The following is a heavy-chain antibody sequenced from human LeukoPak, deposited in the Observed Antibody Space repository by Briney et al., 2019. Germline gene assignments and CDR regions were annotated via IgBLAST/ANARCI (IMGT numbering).Heavy chain of an antibody. CDR2: IKQDGSEK. V-gene: IGHV3-7*01. D-gene: IGHD3-3*01. Sequence: AGGSLRLSCAASGFTFSSYAMSWVRQAPGKGLEWVANIKQDGSEKYYVDSVKGRFTISRDNAKNSLYLQMNSLRAEDTAVYYCARIYDFWSGYYMDYYYGMDVWGQGTTVTVSS. J-gene: IGHJ6*02. CDR3: ARIYDFWSGYYMDYYYGMDV. CDR1: GFTFSSYA.